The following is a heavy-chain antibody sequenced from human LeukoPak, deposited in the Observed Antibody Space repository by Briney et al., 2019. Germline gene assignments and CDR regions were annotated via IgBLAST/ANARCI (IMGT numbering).Heavy chain of an antibody. D-gene: IGHD5-24*01. CDR3: ARWLHLYGMDV. Sequence: SETLSLTSTVSAVSISSYYSSWIRHPPGKGLEWIGYIYYSVSTNYNPSFKTRVTRSVATSKNQFSLKLGSVTAADTAVYYCARWLHLYGMDVWGQGTTVTVSS. CDR1: AVSISSYY. CDR2: IYYSVST. V-gene: IGHV4-59*08. J-gene: IGHJ6*02.